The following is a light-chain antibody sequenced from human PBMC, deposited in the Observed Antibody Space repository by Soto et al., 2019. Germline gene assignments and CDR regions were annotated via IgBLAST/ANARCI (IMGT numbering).Light chain of an antibody. V-gene: IGKV1-6*01. J-gene: IGKJ4*01. Sequence: AIPLTQSPSSLSASVGDRVTITCRASQGISDDLGWIQQKPGKAPKLLIYAASNLENGVPLRFSGSGFGTDFTLTISILQPEDFATYYCLQDFKYPLTFGGGTRVEIK. CDR2: AAS. CDR1: QGISDD. CDR3: LQDFKYPLT.